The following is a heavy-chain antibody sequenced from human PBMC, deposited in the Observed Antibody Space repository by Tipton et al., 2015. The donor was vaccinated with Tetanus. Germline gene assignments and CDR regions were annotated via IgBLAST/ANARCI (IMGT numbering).Heavy chain of an antibody. Sequence: SLRLSCAASGFNFKTLGINWVRQAPGKGLEWISYISSSGTTMYYADSVKGRFTISKDNSKSTLYLQMNSLRAEDTAVYYCAKDLEMVALDYWGLGTLVTVAS. D-gene: IGHD5-12*01. CDR3: AKDLEMVALDY. V-gene: IGHV3-48*04. CDR2: ISSSGTTM. J-gene: IGHJ4*02. CDR1: GFNFKTLG.